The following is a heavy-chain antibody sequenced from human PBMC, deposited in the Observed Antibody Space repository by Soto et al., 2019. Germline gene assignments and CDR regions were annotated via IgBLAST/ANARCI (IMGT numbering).Heavy chain of an antibody. D-gene: IGHD4-17*01. V-gene: IGHV4-39*01. Sequence: PSETLSLTCTVSGGSISSSSYYWGWIRQPPGKGLEWIGSIYYSGSTYYNPSLKSRVTISIDTSKNQFSLKLSSVTAADTAVYYCARVRARGTVTFVPYYFEYWGQGTLVTVFS. CDR1: GGSISSSSYY. CDR3: ARVRARGTVTFVPYYFEY. J-gene: IGHJ4*02. CDR2: IYYSGST.